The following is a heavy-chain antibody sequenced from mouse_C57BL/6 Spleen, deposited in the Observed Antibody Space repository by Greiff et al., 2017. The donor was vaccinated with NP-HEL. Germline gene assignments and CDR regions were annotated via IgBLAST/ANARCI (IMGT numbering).Heavy chain of an antibody. CDR3: AILIYYGNYFDY. Sequence: QVQLQQPGAELVRPGSSVQLSCKASGYTFTSYWMDWVKQRPGQGLEWIGNIYPSDSETHYNQKFKDKATLTVDKSSSTAYMQLSSLTSEDSAVYYCAILIYYGNYFDYWGQGTTLTVSS. J-gene: IGHJ2*01. V-gene: IGHV1-61*01. CDR2: IYPSDSET. CDR1: GYTFTSYW. D-gene: IGHD2-1*01.